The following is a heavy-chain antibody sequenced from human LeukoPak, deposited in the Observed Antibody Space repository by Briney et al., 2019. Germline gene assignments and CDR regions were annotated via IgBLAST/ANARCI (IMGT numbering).Heavy chain of an antibody. CDR2: ISYDGSNK. J-gene: IGHJ4*02. D-gene: IGHD3-10*01. CDR1: GFTFSSYA. Sequence: PGGSLRLSCAASGFTFSSYAMHWVRQAPGKGLEWVAVISYDGSNKYYADSVKGRFTISRDNSKNTLYLQMNSLRAEDTAVYYCARVRMVRGVIQGFYFDYWGQGTLVTVSS. V-gene: IGHV3-30-3*01. CDR3: ARVRMVRGVIQGFYFDY.